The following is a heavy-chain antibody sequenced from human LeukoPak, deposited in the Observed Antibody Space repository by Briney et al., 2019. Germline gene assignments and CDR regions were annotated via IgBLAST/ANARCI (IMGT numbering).Heavy chain of an antibody. V-gene: IGHV3-21*01. CDR3: ARSRGPPTYFDH. D-gene: IGHD3-16*01. CDR1: GFPLSAHR. J-gene: IGHJ4*02. CDR2: ISSSTTYI. Sequence: GGSLRLSCAASGFPLSAHRMDWVRQAPGKGLEWVSSISSSTTYIYYADSVKGRFTISRDNAKNSLYLQMTSLRAEDTAVCYCARSRGPPTYFDHWGQGTLVTVSS.